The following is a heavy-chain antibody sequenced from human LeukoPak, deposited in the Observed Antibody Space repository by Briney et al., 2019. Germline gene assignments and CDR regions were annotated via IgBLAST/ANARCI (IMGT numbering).Heavy chain of an antibody. CDR3: ATDLGYYDSSGYDY. CDR2: FDPEDGET. J-gene: IGHJ4*02. D-gene: IGHD3-22*01. Sequence: ASVKVSCKVSGYTLTELSMHWVRQAPGKGLEWMGGFDPEDGETIYAQKFQGRVTMTEDTSTDTAYMELSSLRSEDTAVYYCATDLGYYDSSGYDYWGQGTLVTVSS. CDR1: GYTLTELS. V-gene: IGHV1-24*01.